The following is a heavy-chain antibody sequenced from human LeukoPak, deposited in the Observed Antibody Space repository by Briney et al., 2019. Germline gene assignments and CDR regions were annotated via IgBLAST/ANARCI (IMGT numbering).Heavy chain of an antibody. CDR1: GYSFTSYW. V-gene: IGHV5-51*01. CDR2: IYPGDSDT. Sequence: GESLKISCKGSGYSFTSYWIGWVRQMPGKGLEWMGIIYPGDSDTRYSPSFQGQVTTSADKSISTAYLQWSSLKASDTAMYYCARLLTMVRGGNWFDPWGQGTLVTVSS. CDR3: ARLLTMVRGGNWFDP. J-gene: IGHJ5*02. D-gene: IGHD3-10*01.